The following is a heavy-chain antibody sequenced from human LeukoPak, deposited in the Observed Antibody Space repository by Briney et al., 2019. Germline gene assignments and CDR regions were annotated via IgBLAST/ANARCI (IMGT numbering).Heavy chain of an antibody. CDR3: ARSLWFGELLPFDS. V-gene: IGHV4-59*01. J-gene: IGHJ4*02. Sequence: SETLSLTCDVSGGSISHNYWNWIRQPPGKALEWIGYIYYSGNTNYNPSLQSRVTMSVDTSKNQFSLRLSSVTAADTAVYYCARSLWFGELLPFDSWGQGTLVTVSS. CDR1: GGSISHNY. CDR2: IYYSGNT. D-gene: IGHD3-10*01.